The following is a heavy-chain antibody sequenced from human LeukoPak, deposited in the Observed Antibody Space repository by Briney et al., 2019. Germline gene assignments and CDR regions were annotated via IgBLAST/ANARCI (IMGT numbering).Heavy chain of an antibody. CDR2: ISAYNGNT. J-gene: IGHJ4*02. CDR1: GYTFTSYG. Sequence: GASVKVSCKASGYTFTSYGISWVRQAPGQGLEWMGWISAYNGNTNYAQKLQGRVTTTTDTSTSTAYMELRSLRSDDTAVYYCARRPRWNSSGWYGGDYWGQGTLVTVSS. V-gene: IGHV1-18*01. CDR3: ARRPRWNSSGWYGGDY. D-gene: IGHD6-19*01.